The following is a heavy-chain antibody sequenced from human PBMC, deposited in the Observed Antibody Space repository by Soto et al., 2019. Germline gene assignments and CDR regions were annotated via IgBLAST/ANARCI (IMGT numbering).Heavy chain of an antibody. CDR3: AREENCSGGTCYSEYFHR. CDR2: VHPSGGST. J-gene: IGHJ1*01. Sequence: ASVKVSCKASGYLFTAYSMHWVRLAPGQGLEWMGVVHPSGGSTKYAQYFQGRVTMTRDTSTTTIYMELSSLRSDDTAIYYCAREENCSGGTCYSEYFHRWGQGTLVTVSS. V-gene: IGHV1-46*01. D-gene: IGHD2-15*01. CDR1: GYLFTAYS.